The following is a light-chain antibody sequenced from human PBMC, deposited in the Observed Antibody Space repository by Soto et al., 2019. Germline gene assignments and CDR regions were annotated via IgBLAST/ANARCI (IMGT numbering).Light chain of an antibody. Sequence: DVVMTQSPLSLPVTLGQPASISCRSSQSLVFSDGNTFFNWFHQRPGQSPRRLIYKVSKRDSGVTDRFGGSESATDFTLRISRVEAGDVGVYYCMQGSRWPPRYTFGQGTKREIK. CDR2: KVS. CDR3: MQGSRWPPRYT. V-gene: IGKV2-30*01. CDR1: QSLVFSDGNTF. J-gene: IGKJ2*01.